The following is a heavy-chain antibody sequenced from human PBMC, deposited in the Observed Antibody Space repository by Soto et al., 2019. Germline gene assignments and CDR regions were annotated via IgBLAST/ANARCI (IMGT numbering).Heavy chain of an antibody. CDR2: IYYSGST. D-gene: IGHD6-19*01. J-gene: IGHJ4*02. Sequence: SETLSLTCTVSGGSISSSSYYWGWIRQPPGKGLEWIGSIYYSGSTYYNPSLKSRVTISVDTSKNQFSLKLSSVTAADTAVYYCARGYSSGWYSFHFDYWGQGTLVTVSS. CDR1: GGSISSSSYY. V-gene: IGHV4-39*07. CDR3: ARGYSSGWYSFHFDY.